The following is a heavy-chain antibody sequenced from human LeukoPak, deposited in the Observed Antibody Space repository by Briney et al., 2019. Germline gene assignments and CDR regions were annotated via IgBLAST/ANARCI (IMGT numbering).Heavy chain of an antibody. CDR3: ARGEHGDRENYYYYGMDV. D-gene: IGHD4-17*01. V-gene: IGHV3-21*01. CDR2: ISSSSSYI. CDR1: GFTFSSYS. Sequence: GGSLRLSCAASGFTFSSYSMNWVRQAPGKGLEWVSSISSSSSYIYYADSVKGRFTISRDNAKNSLYLQMNSLRAEDTAVYYCARGEHGDRENYYYYGMDVWGQGTTVTVSS. J-gene: IGHJ6*02.